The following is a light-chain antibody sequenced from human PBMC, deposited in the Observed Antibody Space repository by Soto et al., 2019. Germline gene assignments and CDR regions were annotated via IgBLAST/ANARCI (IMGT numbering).Light chain of an antibody. V-gene: IGKV2-28*01. CDR2: WGS. Sequence: DIVMTQSPLSLPVTPGEPASISCRSSQSLLHSNGYTYLDWYLQKPGQSPQLLIYWGSNRASGVPDRFSGSGSGTDFTLKIGRVEAEDVGVYYCMQALQTPLTFGPGTKVDN. CDR1: QSLLHSNGYTY. CDR3: MQALQTPLT. J-gene: IGKJ3*01.